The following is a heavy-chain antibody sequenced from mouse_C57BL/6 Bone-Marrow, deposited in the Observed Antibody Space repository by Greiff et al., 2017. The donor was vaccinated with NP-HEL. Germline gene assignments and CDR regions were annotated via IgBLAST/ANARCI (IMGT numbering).Heavy chain of an antibody. J-gene: IGHJ2*01. CDR2: IDPANGNT. CDR3: AREGYGNYFDY. V-gene: IGHV14-3*01. D-gene: IGHD2-1*01. CDR1: GFNSKNTY. Sequence: EVQLQQSVAELVRPGASVKLSCTASGFNSKNTYMHWVKQRPEQGLEWIGRIDPANGNTKYAPKFQGKATITADTSSNTAYLQLSSLTSEDTAIYYSAREGYGNYFDYWGQGTTLTVSS.